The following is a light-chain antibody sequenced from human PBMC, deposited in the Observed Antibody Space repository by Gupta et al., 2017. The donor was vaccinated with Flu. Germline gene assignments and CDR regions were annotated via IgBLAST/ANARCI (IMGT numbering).Light chain of an antibody. CDR2: EVN. CDR1: SSDVGGYNY. J-gene: IGLJ1*01. V-gene: IGLV2-14*01. Sequence: QSALTQPASVSGPPGQSITIPCTGSSSDVGGYNYVSWYQQHPGKAPKLMIYEVNNRPSGVSNRFSASKSGNTTSLTISELQADDEADYYCSSYTSSNSHVFGTGTKVTVL. CDR3: SSYTSSNSHV.